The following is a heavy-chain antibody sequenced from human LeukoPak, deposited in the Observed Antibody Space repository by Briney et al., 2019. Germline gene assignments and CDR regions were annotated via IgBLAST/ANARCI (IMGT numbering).Heavy chain of an antibody. CDR2: ISAYNGNT. V-gene: IGHV1-18*01. CDR3: ARDRVVPAAYHYYYYYMDV. Sequence: ASVKVSCKASGYTFTSYGISWVRQAPGQGLEWMGWISAYNGNTNYAQKLQGRVTMTTDTSTSTVYMELRSLRSDDTAVYYCARDRVVPAAYHYYYYYMDVWGKGTTVTVSS. CDR1: GYTFTSYG. D-gene: IGHD2-2*01. J-gene: IGHJ6*03.